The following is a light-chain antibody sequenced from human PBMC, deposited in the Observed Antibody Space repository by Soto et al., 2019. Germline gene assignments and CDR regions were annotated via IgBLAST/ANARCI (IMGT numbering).Light chain of an antibody. CDR3: QQYGSSPLFT. V-gene: IGKV3-20*01. J-gene: IGKJ3*01. CDR1: QSVSSSY. Sequence: EIVLTQSPGTLSLSPGERATLSCRASQSVSSSYLAWYQQKPGQAPRLLIYDASSRATGIPDRFSGSGSGTDFTLTISRLEPEDFAVYYCQQYGSSPLFTCGSGTNVDIK. CDR2: DAS.